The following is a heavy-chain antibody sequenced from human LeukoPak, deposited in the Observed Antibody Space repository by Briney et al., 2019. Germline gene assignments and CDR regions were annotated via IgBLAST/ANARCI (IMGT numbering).Heavy chain of an antibody. D-gene: IGHD3-10*01. Sequence: GGSLRLSCAASGFSFYNYTMSWVRQAPGKGLEWVSYISSTSSYRKYADSVKGRFTISRDNAKNSLYLQMNSLRAEDTAVYYCARDNGVLGAFDIWGQGTMVTVSS. CDR2: ISSTSSYR. V-gene: IGHV3-11*05. J-gene: IGHJ3*02. CDR3: ARDNGVLGAFDI. CDR1: GFSFYNYT.